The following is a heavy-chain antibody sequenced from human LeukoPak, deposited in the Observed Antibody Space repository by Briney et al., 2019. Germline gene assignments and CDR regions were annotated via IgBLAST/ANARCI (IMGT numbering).Heavy chain of an antibody. J-gene: IGHJ4*02. CDR1: GFTFSDYH. CDR3: AAGRDIAVAGPGGYFDY. V-gene: IGHV3-11*01. D-gene: IGHD6-19*01. Sequence: PGASLRLSCAASGFTFSDYHMNWIRQAPGKGLEWVSYISPGGNTIYFADSVNGRFALSRDSARNSLSLQMNSLTAEDTAVYYCAAGRDIAVAGPGGYFDYWGRGTLVTVSS. CDR2: ISPGGNTI.